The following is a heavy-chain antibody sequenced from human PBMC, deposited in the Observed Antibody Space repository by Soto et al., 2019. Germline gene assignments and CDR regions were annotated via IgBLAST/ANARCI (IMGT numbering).Heavy chain of an antibody. CDR1: GYTFTSYG. V-gene: IGHV1-18*04. D-gene: IGHD2-8*01. Sequence: QVQLVQSGGEVTKPGASVKVSCKSSGYTFTSYGVSWVRQAPGHGLEWLGWISVYTGNTQQAQKVQDRVTLTTEASTSTACLELRNLRSDYTAVYSCARDRCTNVKCYTHPFDVLGLGTTVTVSS. J-gene: IGHJ6*02. CDR2: ISVYTGNT. CDR3: ARDRCTNVKCYTHPFDV.